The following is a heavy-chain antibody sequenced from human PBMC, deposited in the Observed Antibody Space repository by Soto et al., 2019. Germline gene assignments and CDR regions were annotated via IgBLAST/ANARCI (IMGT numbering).Heavy chain of an antibody. V-gene: IGHV3-23*01. D-gene: IGHD6-19*01. Sequence: GSLRLSCAASGFVFSSYAMSWVRQAPGKGLEWVSAISGSGTTAYYADSVKGRFIFSRDNPKNTMYLQMNSLRAEDTAVYFCAKTTDGWFSAFEIWGQGTTVTVSS. CDR1: GFVFSSYA. CDR3: AKTTDGWFSAFEI. J-gene: IGHJ6*02. CDR2: ISGSGTTA.